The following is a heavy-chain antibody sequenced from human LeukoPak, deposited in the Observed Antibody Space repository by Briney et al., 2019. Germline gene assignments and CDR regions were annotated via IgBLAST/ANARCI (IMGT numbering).Heavy chain of an antibody. D-gene: IGHD3-10*01. CDR1: GYTFNTFD. Sequence: ASVKLSCKASGYTFNTFDINWVRQATGQGPEWMGWVNPYNDKTVYAPKFQGRVSISSNNSINTAYMEFSGPKSDDTAVYYCARGRRLRGVTSRPIYYYYYMDVWGGGTTVTVSS. CDR2: VNPYNDKT. CDR3: ARGRRLRGVTSRPIYYYYYMDV. V-gene: IGHV1-8*03. J-gene: IGHJ6*03.